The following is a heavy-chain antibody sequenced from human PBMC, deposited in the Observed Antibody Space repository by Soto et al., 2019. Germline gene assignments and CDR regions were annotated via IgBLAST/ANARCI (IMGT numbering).Heavy chain of an antibody. Sequence: QVQLVQSGAEVKKPGSSVKVSCKASGGTFSSYAISWVRQAPGQGLEWKGGIITIFGTANYAQKFQGRVTITADESTSTAYMELSSMRAEDTAVYYWARGTAMVGYYFDYWGQGTLVTVSS. CDR1: GGTFSSYA. V-gene: IGHV1-69*01. J-gene: IGHJ4*02. D-gene: IGHD5-18*01. CDR2: IITIFGTA. CDR3: ARGTAMVGYYFDY.